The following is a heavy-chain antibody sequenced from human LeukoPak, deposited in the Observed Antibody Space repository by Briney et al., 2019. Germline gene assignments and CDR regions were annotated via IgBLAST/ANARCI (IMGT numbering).Heavy chain of an antibody. Sequence: SETLSLTCAVYGGSFSGYYWSWIRQPPGKGLEWIGEINHSGSTNYNPSLKSRVTISVDTSKNQFSLKLSSVTAADTAVYYCARLSSSSSGSLWGLQEYYFGYWGQGTLVTVSS. CDR1: GGSFSGYY. J-gene: IGHJ4*02. V-gene: IGHV4-34*01. CDR3: ARLSSSSSGSLWGLQEYYFGY. D-gene: IGHD6-6*01. CDR2: INHSGST.